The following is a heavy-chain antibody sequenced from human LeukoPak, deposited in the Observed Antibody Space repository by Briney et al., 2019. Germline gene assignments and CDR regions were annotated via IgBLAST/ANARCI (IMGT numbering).Heavy chain of an antibody. D-gene: IGHD1-26*01. CDR1: GGSISSDNYY. V-gene: IGHV4-61*02. CDR2: IYTSGST. CDR3: ARDRRRGATPLHPPTLFDY. J-gene: IGHJ4*02. Sequence: PSETLSLTCTVSGGSISSDNYYWSWMRQPAGKGLEWIGRIYTSGSTNYNPSLKSRVTISLNTSKNQFSLKLSSVTAADTAVYYCARDRRRGATPLHPPTLFDYWGQGTLVTVSS.